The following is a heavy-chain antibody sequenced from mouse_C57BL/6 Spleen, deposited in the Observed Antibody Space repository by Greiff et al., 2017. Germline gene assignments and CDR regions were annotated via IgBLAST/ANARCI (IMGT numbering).Heavy chain of an antibody. CDR1: GFTFSSYG. D-gene: IGHD4-1*01. J-gene: IGHJ2*01. Sequence: DVMLVESGGDLVKPGGSLKLSCAASGFTFSSYGMSWVRQTPDKRLEWVATISSGGSYTYYPASVKGRFTISRDNAKNTLYLQMSSLKSENTAMYYCARHEGTGTFDYWGQGTTLTVSS. CDR2: ISSGGSYT. CDR3: ARHEGTGTFDY. V-gene: IGHV5-6*02.